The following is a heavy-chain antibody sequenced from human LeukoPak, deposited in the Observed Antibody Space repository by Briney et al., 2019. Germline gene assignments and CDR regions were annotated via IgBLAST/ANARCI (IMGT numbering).Heavy chain of an antibody. CDR1: GFTSSSYW. J-gene: IGHJ4*02. V-gene: IGHV3-7*01. Sequence: GGSLRLSCAASGFTSSSYWMSWVRQAPGKGLEWVANIKQEGSEKYYVDSVKGRFTISRDNAKNPLYLQMNSLRAEDTAVYYCARDSVAGVSYYWGQGTLVTVPS. D-gene: IGHD3-10*01. CDR2: IKQEGSEK. CDR3: ARDSVAGVSYY.